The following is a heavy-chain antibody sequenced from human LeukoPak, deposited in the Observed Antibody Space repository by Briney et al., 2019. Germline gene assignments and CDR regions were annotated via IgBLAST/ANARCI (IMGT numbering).Heavy chain of an antibody. V-gene: IGHV6-1*01. Sequence: SQTLSLTCAISGDSVSSNSAAWNWIRQSPSRGLEWLGRTFYRSKWYNDYAVSVKSRITINPDTSKNQVSLQLNSVTPEDTAVYYCARETSFRYYDIWSGWDYWGQGTLVTVSS. CDR1: GDSVSSNSAA. CDR3: ARETSFRYYDIWSGWDY. D-gene: IGHD3-3*01. CDR2: TFYRSKWYN. J-gene: IGHJ4*02.